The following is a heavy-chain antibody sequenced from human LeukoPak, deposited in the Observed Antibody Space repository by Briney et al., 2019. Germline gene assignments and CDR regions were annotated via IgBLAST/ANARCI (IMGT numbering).Heavy chain of an antibody. D-gene: IGHD6-13*01. CDR3: ARSGTYQHSSSYDY. V-gene: IGHV4-34*01. CDR2: NHHSGST. J-gene: IGHJ4*02. Sequence: PSETLSLTCAVYGDSFSADYWIWIRQAPGKTPEWIGENHHSGSTNYNPSLNSRVNIIYPSKTQFSLKLSSVTAADTAVYYCARSGTYQHSSSYDYWGQGTLVTVSS. CDR1: GDSFSADY.